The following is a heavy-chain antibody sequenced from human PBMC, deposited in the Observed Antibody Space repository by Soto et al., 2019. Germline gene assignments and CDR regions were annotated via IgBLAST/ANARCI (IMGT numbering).Heavy chain of an antibody. CDR1: GGSLSSYY. CDR3: ARGIRYCTNGVCYRDRIDY. CDR2: IYTSGST. D-gene: IGHD2-8*01. V-gene: IGHV4-4*07. Sequence: PSGTLSLTCIVSGGSLSSYYWSWIRQPAGKGLEWIGRIYTSGSTNYNPSLKSRVTMSVDTSKNRFSLKLSSVTAADTAVYYCARGIRYCTNGVCYRDRIDYWGQGTVVTVSS. J-gene: IGHJ4*02.